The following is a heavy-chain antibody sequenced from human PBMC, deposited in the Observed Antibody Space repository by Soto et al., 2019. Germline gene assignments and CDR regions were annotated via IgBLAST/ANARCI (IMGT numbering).Heavy chain of an antibody. CDR2: IDPSDSYT. Sequence: EVQLVPSGAEVKKPGESLRISCKGSGYSFTSYWISWVRQMPGKGLEWMGRIDPSDSYTNYSPSFQGHVTISADKSISTAYLQWSSLKASDTAMYYCARRAYDSSGYPTFDYWGQGTLVTVSS. CDR1: GYSFTSYW. J-gene: IGHJ4*02. D-gene: IGHD3-22*01. V-gene: IGHV5-10-1*01. CDR3: ARRAYDSSGYPTFDY.